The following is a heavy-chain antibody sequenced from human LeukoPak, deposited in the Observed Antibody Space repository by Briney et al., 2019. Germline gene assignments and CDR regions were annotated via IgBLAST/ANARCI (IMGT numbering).Heavy chain of an antibody. Sequence: SETLSLTCTVSGGSISSYYWSWIRQPPGKGLEWIGYIYYSGSTNYNPSLKSRVTMSVDTSKNQFSLKLSSVTAADTAVYYCARGVTGGWYGDFQHWGQGTLVTVSS. CDR3: ARGVTGGWYGDFQH. CDR1: GGSISSYY. CDR2: IYYSGST. V-gene: IGHV4-59*08. J-gene: IGHJ1*01. D-gene: IGHD6-19*01.